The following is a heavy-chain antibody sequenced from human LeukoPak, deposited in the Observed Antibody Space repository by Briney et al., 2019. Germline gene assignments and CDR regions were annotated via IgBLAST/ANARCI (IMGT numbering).Heavy chain of an antibody. D-gene: IGHD2-15*01. Sequence: SQTLSLTCTVSGGSISSGDYYWSWIRQPPGKGLEWIGYIYYSGSTYYNPSLKSRVTISVDTSKNQFSLKLSSVTAADTAVYCCARGIHDSQRKYYFDYWGQGTLVTVSS. CDR1: GGSISSGDYY. J-gene: IGHJ4*02. CDR3: ARGIHDSQRKYYFDY. V-gene: IGHV4-30-4*01. CDR2: IYYSGST.